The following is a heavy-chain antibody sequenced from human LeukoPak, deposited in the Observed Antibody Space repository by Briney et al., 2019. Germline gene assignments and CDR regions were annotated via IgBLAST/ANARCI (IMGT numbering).Heavy chain of an antibody. CDR2: ISAYNGNT. J-gene: IGHJ6*03. CDR3: ARDRDSLHTRYEGIFWSGQSEDYYYMDV. Sequence: ASVKVSCKASGYTFTSYGISWVRQAPGQGLEWMGWISAYNGNTNYAQKLQGRVTMTTDTSTSTAYMELRSLRSDDTAVYYCARDRDSLHTRYEGIFWSGQSEDYYYMDVWGKGTTVTVSS. CDR1: GYTFTSYG. V-gene: IGHV1-18*01. D-gene: IGHD3-3*01.